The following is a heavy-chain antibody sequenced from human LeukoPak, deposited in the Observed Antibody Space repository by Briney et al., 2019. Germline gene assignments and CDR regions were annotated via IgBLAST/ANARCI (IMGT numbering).Heavy chain of an antibody. D-gene: IGHD3-10*01. CDR3: ARDKGFGGSSFDY. CDR1: GFMFNNYC. V-gene: IGHV3-7*01. Sequence: PGGSLRLSCVVSGFMFNNYCMSWVRQAPGKGLEWVATIRQDGSDKYFLDSVRGRFTISRDNAENSLYLQMNSLRAEDTAVYYCARDKGFGGSSFDYSGQGTLVTASS. J-gene: IGHJ4*02. CDR2: IRQDGSDK.